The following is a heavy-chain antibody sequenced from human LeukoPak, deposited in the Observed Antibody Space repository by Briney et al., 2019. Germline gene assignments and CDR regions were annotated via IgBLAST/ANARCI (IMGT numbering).Heavy chain of an antibody. CDR3: ARGRRAVILMFRGTLQDNWFDP. D-gene: IGHD2-8*01. CDR2: MNPNSGNT. J-gene: IGHJ5*02. Sequence: ASVKVSCKASGYTFTSYDINWVRQATGQGLEWMGWMNPNSGNTGYAQKFQGRVTMTRNTSISTAYMELSSLRSEDTAVYYCARGRRAVILMFRGTLQDNWFDPWGQGTLVTVSS. V-gene: IGHV1-8*01. CDR1: GYTFTSYD.